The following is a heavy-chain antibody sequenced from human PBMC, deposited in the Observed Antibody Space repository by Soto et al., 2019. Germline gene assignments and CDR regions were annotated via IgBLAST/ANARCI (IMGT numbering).Heavy chain of an antibody. CDR3: ARHQHYDFWSGYRYGMDV. CDR1: GGSISSGDYY. Sequence: SETLSLTCTVSGGSISSGDYYWSWIRQPPGKGLEWIGYIYYSGSTYYNPSLKSRVTISVDTSKNQFSLKLSSVTAADTAVYYCARHQHYDFWSGYRYGMDVWGQGTTVTVSS. CDR2: IYYSGST. D-gene: IGHD3-3*01. V-gene: IGHV4-30-4*01. J-gene: IGHJ6*02.